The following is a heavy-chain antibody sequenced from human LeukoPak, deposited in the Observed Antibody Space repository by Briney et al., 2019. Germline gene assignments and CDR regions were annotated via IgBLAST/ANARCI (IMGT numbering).Heavy chain of an antibody. Sequence: GESLKISCKGSGFSFTTYWIAWVRQLPGKGLELMGIIFPGDSDTRYSPSFQGQVTISADKSISTAYLQWTSLKASDTAMYYCARVPFGDYAPDYWGQGTLVTVSS. CDR3: ARVPFGDYAPDY. CDR2: IFPGDSDT. J-gene: IGHJ4*02. CDR1: GFSFTTYW. V-gene: IGHV5-51*01. D-gene: IGHD4-17*01.